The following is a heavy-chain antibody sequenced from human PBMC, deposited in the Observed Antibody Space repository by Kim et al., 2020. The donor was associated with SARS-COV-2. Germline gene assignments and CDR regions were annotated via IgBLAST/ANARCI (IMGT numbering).Heavy chain of an antibody. Sequence: TIYYADSGKCRFTSSRDNAKNSLCLQMNSLRAEDTAVYYCARAVGPCLDYWGQGTLVTVSS. V-gene: IGHV3-48*04. J-gene: IGHJ4*02. CDR2: TI. CDR3: ARAVGPCLDY.